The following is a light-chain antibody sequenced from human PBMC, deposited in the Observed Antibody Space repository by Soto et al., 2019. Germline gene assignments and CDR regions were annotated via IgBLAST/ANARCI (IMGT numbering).Light chain of an antibody. J-gene: IGLJ3*02. CDR1: SSNIGSNY. V-gene: IGLV1-47*02. CDR2: SNN. CDR3: AAWDDSLSGRV. Sequence: QLVLTQPPSASGTPGQRVTISGSGSSSNIGSNYVYWYQQLPGTAPKLLIYSNNQRPSGVPDRFSGSKSGTSASLAISGLRSEDEADYYCAAWDDSLSGRVFGGGTKLTVL.